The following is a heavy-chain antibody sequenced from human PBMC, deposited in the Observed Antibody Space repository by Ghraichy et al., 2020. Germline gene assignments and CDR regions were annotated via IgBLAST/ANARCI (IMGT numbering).Heavy chain of an antibody. J-gene: IGHJ4*02. Sequence: SETLSLTCAVYGGSFSGYYWSWIRQPPGKGLEWIGEINHSGSTNHNPSLKSRVTISVDTSKNQLSLKLSSVTAADTAVYYCARGTYCSSTSCYWGFDYWGQGTLVTVSS. CDR1: GGSFSGYY. D-gene: IGHD2-2*01. V-gene: IGHV4-34*01. CDR3: ARGTYCSSTSCYWGFDY. CDR2: INHSGST.